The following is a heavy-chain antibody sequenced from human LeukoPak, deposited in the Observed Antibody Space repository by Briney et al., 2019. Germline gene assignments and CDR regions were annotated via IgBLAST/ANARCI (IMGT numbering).Heavy chain of an antibody. CDR3: ARDGLLWFGELLFDY. Sequence: ASVKVSCKASGYTFTSYGISWVRQAPGQGLEGMGWISAYNGNTNYAQKLQGRVTMTTDTSTSTAYMGLRSLRSDDTAVYYCARDGLLWFGELLFDYWGQGTLVTVSS. CDR2: ISAYNGNT. D-gene: IGHD3-10*01. CDR1: GYTFTSYG. V-gene: IGHV1-18*04. J-gene: IGHJ4*02.